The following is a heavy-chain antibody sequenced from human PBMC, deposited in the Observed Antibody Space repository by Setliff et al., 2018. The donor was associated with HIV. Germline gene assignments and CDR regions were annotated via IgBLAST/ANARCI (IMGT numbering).Heavy chain of an antibody. V-gene: IGHV4-59*11. J-gene: IGHJ4*02. Sequence: SETLSLTCTVSGASISSHYWSWIRQSPGKELEWIGYIYSTGSTNYNPSLQSRVTLTTDTSTSTSNMELRSLRSDDTAVYYCARTEAYNNYEDYWGQGTQVTVSS. D-gene: IGHD3-10*01. CDR1: GASISSHY. CDR2: IYSTGST. CDR3: ARTEAYNNYEDY.